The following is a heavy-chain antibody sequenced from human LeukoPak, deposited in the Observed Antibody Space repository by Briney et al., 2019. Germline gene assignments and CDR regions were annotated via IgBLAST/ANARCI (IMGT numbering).Heavy chain of an antibody. CDR3: ARETSGQGYFQY. V-gene: IGHV4-38-2*02. CDR1: GYSISSGYY. Sequence: SETLSLTCTASGYSISSGYYWGWIRQPPGKGLEWIGSIYHSGSTYYNPSLKSRVTISIDTSKNQFSLKLSSVTAADTAVYYCARETSGQGYFQYWGQGTLVTVSS. CDR2: IYHSGST. J-gene: IGHJ1*01. D-gene: IGHD3-3*01.